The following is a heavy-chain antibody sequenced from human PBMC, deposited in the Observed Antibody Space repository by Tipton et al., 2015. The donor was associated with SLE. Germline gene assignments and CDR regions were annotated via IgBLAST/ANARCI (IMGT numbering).Heavy chain of an antibody. Sequence: QSGAEVKKPGASVKVSCKASGYTFTGYYMHWVRRAPGQGLEWMGWINPNSGGTNYVQKFQGRVTMTRDTSISTAYMELSRLRSDDTAVYYCARLSGDAFDIWGQGTMVTVSS. CDR3: ARLSGDAFDI. J-gene: IGHJ3*02. CDR2: INPNSGGT. V-gene: IGHV1-2*02. D-gene: IGHD1-26*01. CDR1: GYTFTGYY.